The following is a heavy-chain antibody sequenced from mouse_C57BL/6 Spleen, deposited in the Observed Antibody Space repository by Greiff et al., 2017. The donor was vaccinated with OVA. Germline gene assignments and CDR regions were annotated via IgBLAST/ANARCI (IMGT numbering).Heavy chain of an antibody. D-gene: IGHD2-4*01. Sequence: VKLMESGAELVKPGASVKISCKASGYAFSSYWMNWVKQRPGKGLEWIGQIYPGDGDTNYNGKFKGKATLTADKSSSTAYMQLSSLTSEDSAVYFCARVPSYDYVLDYWGQGTTLTVSS. CDR3: ARVPSYDYVLDY. J-gene: IGHJ2*01. V-gene: IGHV1-80*01. CDR1: GYAFSSYW. CDR2: IYPGDGDT.